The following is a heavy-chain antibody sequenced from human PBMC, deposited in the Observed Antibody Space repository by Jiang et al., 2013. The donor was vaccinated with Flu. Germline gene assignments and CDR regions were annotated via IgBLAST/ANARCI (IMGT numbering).Heavy chain of an antibody. V-gene: IGHV3-30*02. CDR2: LWHDGSNK. CDR3: ATLRGSTYDTYLADS. J-gene: IGHJ4*02. Sequence: QLVESGGGVVQPGGSLRLSCAASGFTFNYYGMHWVRQSPGKGLEWVASLWHDGSNKFYADSVRGRFTISRDNSRNTLYLQMNSLRPEDTAVYYCATLRGSTYDTYLADSWGQGTLVTVSS. D-gene: IGHD2-2*01. CDR1: GFTFNYYG.